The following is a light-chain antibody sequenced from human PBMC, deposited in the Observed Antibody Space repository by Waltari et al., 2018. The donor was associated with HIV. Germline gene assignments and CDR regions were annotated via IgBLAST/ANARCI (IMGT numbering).Light chain of an antibody. J-gene: IGLJ3*02. CDR1: SSNIGITC. Sequence: QSVLTQPPLPSGTPGHRPTLSCSGSSSNIGITCVYWFQHFPGTAPKLLMYRNGQRPSGVPARFSGSKSGTSASLAISGLRAEDEADYYCATWDDNLGGRVFGGGTKLTVL. V-gene: IGLV1-47*01. CDR2: RNG. CDR3: ATWDDNLGGRV.